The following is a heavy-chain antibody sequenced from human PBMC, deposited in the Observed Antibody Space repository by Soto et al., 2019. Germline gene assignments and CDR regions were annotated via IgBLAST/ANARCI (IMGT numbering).Heavy chain of an antibody. D-gene: IGHD2-21*02. Sequence: EVQLVESGGGLVQPGGSLGLSCAASGFTFSTYWMSWVRQAPGKGLEWVATIRQDGSETHFIDSVKGRFTISRDNAKNSLYLQMNSLRAEDTAVFYCVRGCNRAHCPYFFDLGGQGTLVIVSS. J-gene: IGHJ4*02. CDR2: IRQDGSET. CDR1: GFTFSTYW. CDR3: VRGCNRAHCPYFFDL. V-gene: IGHV3-7*01.